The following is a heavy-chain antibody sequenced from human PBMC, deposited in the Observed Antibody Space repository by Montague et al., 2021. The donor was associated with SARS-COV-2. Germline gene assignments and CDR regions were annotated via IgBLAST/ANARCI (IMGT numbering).Heavy chain of an antibody. V-gene: IGHV3-23*01. J-gene: IGHJ4*02. CDR1: GFTFNTCA. D-gene: IGHD5-12*01. CDR3: AKSLDTSGYSFERGADY. Sequence: SLRLSCAASGFTFNTCAMTWVRQAPGKGLEWVSAIGGSGAGTYYADSVKGRFTISRDNSKNTLLLRMNSLRAEDTALYYCAKSLDTSGYSFERGADYWGQGTLVTVSS. CDR2: IGGSGAGT.